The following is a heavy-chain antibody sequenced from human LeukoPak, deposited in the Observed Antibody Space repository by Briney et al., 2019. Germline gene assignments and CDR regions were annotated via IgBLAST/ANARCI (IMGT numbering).Heavy chain of an antibody. CDR1: GGSMNSYY. Sequence: SETLSLTCSVSGGSMNSYYWSWIRQSPGKGLEWIGYIYYRGSTNYNPSLKRRVNISVDTSKNQFSLKLSSVTAADTAVYYCARHVWLQPFDYWGRGTLVSVSS. V-gene: IGHV4-59*08. D-gene: IGHD3-9*01. CDR2: IYYRGST. J-gene: IGHJ4*02. CDR3: ARHVWLQPFDY.